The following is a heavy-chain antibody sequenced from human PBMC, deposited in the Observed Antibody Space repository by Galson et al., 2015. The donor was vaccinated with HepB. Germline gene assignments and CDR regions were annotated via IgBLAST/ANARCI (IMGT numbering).Heavy chain of an antibody. J-gene: IGHJ4*02. V-gene: IGHV3-23*01. CDR1: GFTFSNYA. CDR3: VKDPDYGSQGYFDY. Sequence: SLRLSCAASGFTFSNYAMSWVRQAPGKGLDWVAAIISTSSRTHYADSVKGRFTDSRDNSRNTLFLQMDSLRAGDTAVYYCVKDPDYGSQGYFDYWGQGTLVTVS. CDR2: IISTSSRT. D-gene: IGHD4/OR15-4a*01.